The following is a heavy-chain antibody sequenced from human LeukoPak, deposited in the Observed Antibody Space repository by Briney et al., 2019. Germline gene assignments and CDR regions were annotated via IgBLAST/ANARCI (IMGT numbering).Heavy chain of an antibody. V-gene: IGHV3-66*01. CDR1: GFTVSSNY. J-gene: IGHJ4*02. D-gene: IGHD6-19*01. CDR3: AKDHSGWAYDY. Sequence: GGSLRLSCAASGFTVSSNYMSWVRQAPGKGLEWVSVIYSGGSTYYADSVKGRFTISRDNSKNTLYLQMNSLRAEDTAVYYCAKDHSGWAYDYWGQGTLVTVSS. CDR2: IYSGGST.